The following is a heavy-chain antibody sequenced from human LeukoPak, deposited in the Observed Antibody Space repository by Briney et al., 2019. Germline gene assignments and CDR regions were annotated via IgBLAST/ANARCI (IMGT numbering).Heavy chain of an antibody. Sequence: PGGSLRLSCAASGFTFSSYAMHWVRQAPGKGLEYVSAISSNGGSTYYANSVKGRFTISRDNSKNTLYLQMGSLRAEDMAVYHWARVADFYVGTVDYWGQGTLVTVSS. D-gene: IGHD4-23*01. CDR3: ARVADFYVGTVDY. V-gene: IGHV3-64*01. J-gene: IGHJ4*02. CDR2: ISSNGGST. CDR1: GFTFSSYA.